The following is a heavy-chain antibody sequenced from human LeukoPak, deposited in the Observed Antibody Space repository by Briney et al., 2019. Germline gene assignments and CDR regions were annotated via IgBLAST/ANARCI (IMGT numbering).Heavy chain of an antibody. CDR3: AKAPYGSGSYYIYYFDY. D-gene: IGHD3-10*01. CDR1: GFTFSTYA. J-gene: IGHJ4*02. Sequence: GGSLRLSCGASGFTFSTYAMRWVRQAPGKGLEWVSDICGSGGLTYYADSVKGRFTISRDNSKNTLYLQMNSLRAEDTAVYYFAKAPYGSGSYYIYYFDYWGQGTLVTVSS. CDR2: ICGSGGLT. V-gene: IGHV3-23*01.